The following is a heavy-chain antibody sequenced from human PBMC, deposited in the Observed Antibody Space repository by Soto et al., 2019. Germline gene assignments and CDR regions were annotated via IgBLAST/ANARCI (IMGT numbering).Heavy chain of an antibody. D-gene: IGHD3-16*01. CDR2: IYYSGST. CDR3: ARDLFGGVAWLDP. J-gene: IGHJ5*02. Sequence: KPSETLSLTCTVSGGSISSYYWSWIRQPPGKGLEWIGYIYYSGSTNYNPSLKSRVTISVDTSKNQFSMKLSSVTAADTAVYYCARDLFGGVAWLDPWGQGTMVTVSS. CDR1: GGSISSYY. V-gene: IGHV4-59*01.